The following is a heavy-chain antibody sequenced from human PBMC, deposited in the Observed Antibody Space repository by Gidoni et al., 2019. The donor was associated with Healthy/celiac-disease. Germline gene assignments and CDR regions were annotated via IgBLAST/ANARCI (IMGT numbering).Heavy chain of an antibody. Sequence: VQLVESGGGVVQPGRSLRLSCAASGFTFSSYGMHWVRQAPGKGLEGVAVIWYDGSNKYYADSVKGRFTISRDNSKNTLYLKMNSLRAEDTAVYYCAREAMVRGVIPNWFDPWGQGTLVTVSS. V-gene: IGHV3-33*01. CDR1: GFTFSSYG. J-gene: IGHJ5*02. CDR2: IWYDGSNK. D-gene: IGHD3-10*01. CDR3: AREAMVRGVIPNWFDP.